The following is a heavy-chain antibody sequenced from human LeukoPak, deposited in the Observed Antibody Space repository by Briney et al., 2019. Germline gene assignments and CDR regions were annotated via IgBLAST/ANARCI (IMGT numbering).Heavy chain of an antibody. CDR1: GFTFDDYA. CDR3: AKVSYYELSGFDY. J-gene: IGHJ4*02. D-gene: IGHD3-22*01. V-gene: IGHV3-9*01. Sequence: GGSLRLSCAASGFTFDDYAMHWVRQAPGKGLEWVSGISWNSGSIGYADSVKGRFTISRDNAKNSLYLQMNSLRAEDTALYYCAKVSYYELSGFDYWGQGTLVTVSS. CDR2: ISWNSGSI.